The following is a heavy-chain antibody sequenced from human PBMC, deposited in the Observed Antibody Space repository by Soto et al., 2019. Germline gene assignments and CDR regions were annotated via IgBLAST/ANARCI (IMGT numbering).Heavy chain of an antibody. D-gene: IGHD7-27*01. CDR3: AKDGTTGDLNLYYYYSGIDA. CDR2: ISGSGGST. CDR1: GFTFGSYA. J-gene: IGHJ6*02. V-gene: IGHV3-23*01. Sequence: GGSLRLGCAASGFTFGSYAMCWVRQAPGKGLEWVSAISGSGGSTYYADSVKGRFTISRDNSKNTLYLQMNSLRAEDTAVYYCAKDGTTGDLNLYYYYSGIDACCQGTTLTLSS.